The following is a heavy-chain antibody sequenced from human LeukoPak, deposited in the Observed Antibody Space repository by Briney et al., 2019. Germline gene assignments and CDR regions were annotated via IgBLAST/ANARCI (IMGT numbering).Heavy chain of an antibody. CDR3: ARAPPSYSDSSKIYYYYYVDV. CDR2: ISSTGNT. Sequence: SETLSLTCTVSGGSITNCCWGWIRQPAGRGLDWIGRISSTGNTAYSPSLQSRVTMSVDTSKNQFSLKLNSVTAADTAVYYCARAPPSYSDSSKIYYYYYVDVWGEGTPVTVSS. V-gene: IGHV4-4*07. D-gene: IGHD1-26*01. CDR1: GGSITNCC. J-gene: IGHJ6*03.